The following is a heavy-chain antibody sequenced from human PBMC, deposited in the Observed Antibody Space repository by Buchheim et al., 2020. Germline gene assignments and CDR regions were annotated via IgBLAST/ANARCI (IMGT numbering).Heavy chain of an antibody. D-gene: IGHD3-3*01. CDR3: ARQVDDFWGAHWFDP. CDR1: GGSISSSCYY. Sequence: QLQLQESGPGLVKPSETLSLTCTVSGGSISSSCYYWGWIRQPPGKGLEWIGSIYYSGSTYYNPSLKSRVTISVDTSKNQFSLKLSSVTAADTAVYYCARQVDDFWGAHWFDPWGQGTL. J-gene: IGHJ5*02. V-gene: IGHV4-39*01. CDR2: IYYSGST.